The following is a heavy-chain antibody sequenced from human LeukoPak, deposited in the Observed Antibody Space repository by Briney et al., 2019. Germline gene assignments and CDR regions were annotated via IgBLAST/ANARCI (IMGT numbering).Heavy chain of an antibody. CDR3: ARETIFGVVTDAFDI. CDR2: IYYSGST. Sequence: SETLSLTCTVSGGSISSYYWSWIRQPPGKGLEWIGYIYYSGSTNYNPSLKSRVTISVDTSKNQFSLKLSSATAADTAVYYCARETIFGVVTDAFDIWGQGTMVTVSS. J-gene: IGHJ3*02. V-gene: IGHV4-59*01. D-gene: IGHD3-3*01. CDR1: GGSISSYY.